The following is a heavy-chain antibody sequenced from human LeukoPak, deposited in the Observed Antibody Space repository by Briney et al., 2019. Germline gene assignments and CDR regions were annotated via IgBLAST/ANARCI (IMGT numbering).Heavy chain of an antibody. V-gene: IGHV4-61*01. CDR1: GGSVSSGSYY. CDR2: IYYSGST. D-gene: IGHD2/OR15-2a*01. CDR3: ARGFRLFDY. Sequence: SETLSLTCTVSGGSVSSGSYYWSWIRQPPGKGLEWIGYIYYSGSTNYNPSLKSRVTISVDTSKNQFSLKLSSVTAADTAVYYCARGFRLFDYWGQGTLVTVSS. J-gene: IGHJ4*02.